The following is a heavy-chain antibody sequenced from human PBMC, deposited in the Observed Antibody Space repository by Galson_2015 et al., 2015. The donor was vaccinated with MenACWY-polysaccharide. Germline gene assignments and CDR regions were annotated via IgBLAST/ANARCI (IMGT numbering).Heavy chain of an antibody. J-gene: IGHJ4*02. CDR1: GFTFSYYK. V-gene: IGHV3-7*01. CDR2: IKQDGSEK. Sequence: SLRLSCAASGFTFSYYKMSWVRQVPGKGLEWVASIKQDGSEKDYLDSVKGRFTISRDNAKNSLWLQMNSLRAGDTAVYYCARDGWVVAHFYDYWGQGTLVTVSS. D-gene: IGHD2-21*01. CDR3: ARDGWVVAHFYDY.